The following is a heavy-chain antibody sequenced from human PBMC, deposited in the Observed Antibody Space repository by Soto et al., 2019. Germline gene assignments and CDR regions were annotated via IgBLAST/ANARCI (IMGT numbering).Heavy chain of an antibody. Sequence: LSCEASGFTFSGFDMHWVRQPTGKGLEWVSTIGTAGDTYYAVSVKGRFTISRDNAKNSLSLQMNSLRAGDTAVYFCARGQEVGAHFFDSWGQGTQVTVSS. CDR3: ARGQEVGAHFFDS. D-gene: IGHD2-15*01. V-gene: IGHV3-13*01. CDR2: IGTAGDT. CDR1: GFTFSGFD. J-gene: IGHJ4*02.